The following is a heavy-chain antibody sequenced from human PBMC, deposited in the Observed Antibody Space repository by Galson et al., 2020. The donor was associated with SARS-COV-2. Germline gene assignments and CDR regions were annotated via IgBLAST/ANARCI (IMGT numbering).Heavy chain of an antibody. CDR2: IYWDDDK. V-gene: IGHV2-5*02. D-gene: IGHD5-12*01. J-gene: IGHJ3*02. CDR1: GISLSPSAVG. Sequence: SGPPQMTSTQTLTLTCTYYGISLSPSAVGVRWFRPPPETALESLAPIYWDDDKRYSPYLKSRLTITKDTTKNQVVLTMTNMDPVDTATYYCAHKRVATIFDIWGQGTMVTVSS. CDR3: AHKRVATIFDI.